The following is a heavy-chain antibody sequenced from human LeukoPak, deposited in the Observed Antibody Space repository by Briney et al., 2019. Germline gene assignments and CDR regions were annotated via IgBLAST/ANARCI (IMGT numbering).Heavy chain of an antibody. D-gene: IGHD2-15*01. Sequence: SETLSLTCAVSGGSISSSNWWSWVRQPPGKGLEWIGEIYHSGSTNYNPSLKSRVTISVDTSKNQFSLKLSSVTAADTAVYYCARGYCSGGSCYYYYYYMDVWGKGTTVTVSS. J-gene: IGHJ6*03. CDR2: IYHSGST. V-gene: IGHV4-4*02. CDR3: ARGYCSGGSCYYYYYYMDV. CDR1: GGSISSSNW.